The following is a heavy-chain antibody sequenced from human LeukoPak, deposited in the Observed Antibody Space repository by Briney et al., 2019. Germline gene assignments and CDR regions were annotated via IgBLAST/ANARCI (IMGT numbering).Heavy chain of an antibody. CDR1: GYTFTSYD. D-gene: IGHD5/OR15-5a*01. CDR2: MNPNSGNT. Sequence: GASVKVSCKASGYTFTSYDINWVRQATGQGLEWMGWMNPNSGNTGYAQKFQGRVTMTRNTSISTAYMELSSLRSDDTAVYFCAREVSHGHLIRSFDPWGQGTLVTVSS. V-gene: IGHV1-8*01. J-gene: IGHJ5*02. CDR3: AREVSHGHLIRSFDP.